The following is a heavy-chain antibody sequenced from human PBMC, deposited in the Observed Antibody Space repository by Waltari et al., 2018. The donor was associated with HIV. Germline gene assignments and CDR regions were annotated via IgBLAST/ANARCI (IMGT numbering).Heavy chain of an antibody. CDR1: GFTFSRSW. D-gene: IGHD3-16*02. Sequence: EVQLVESGGGLVQPGGSLRLSCAASGFTFSRSWMSWVRQAPGKGLEWVANIKQDGREKYYVDSVKGRFTISRDNAKNSLYLQMNSLRAEDTAVYYCARDYQGYWGQGTLVTVS. V-gene: IGHV3-7*01. CDR3: ARDYQGY. J-gene: IGHJ4*02. CDR2: IKQDGREK.